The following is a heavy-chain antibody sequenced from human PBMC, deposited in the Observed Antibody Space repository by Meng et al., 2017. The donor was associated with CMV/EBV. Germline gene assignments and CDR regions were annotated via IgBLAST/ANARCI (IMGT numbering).Heavy chain of an antibody. CDR2: IYSGGSST. Sequence: GESLKISCAASGFTFSSYAMSWVRQAPGKGLEWVSVIYSGGSSTYYADSVKGRFTISRDNSKNTLYLQMSSLRAEDTAVYYCAKDRGSYYDYWGQGTLVTVSS. CDR1: GFTFSSYA. J-gene: IGHJ4*02. V-gene: IGHV3-23*03. D-gene: IGHD1-26*01. CDR3: AKDRGSYYDY.